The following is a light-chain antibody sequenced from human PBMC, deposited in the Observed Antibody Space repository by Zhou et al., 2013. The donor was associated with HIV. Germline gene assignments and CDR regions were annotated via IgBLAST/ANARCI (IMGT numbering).Light chain of an antibody. Sequence: EIVLTQSPGTLSLSPGERATLSCRASQSVSSSHLAWYQQKPGQAPRLLIYAASTRATGIPDRFSGSGSGTDFTLTIRRLEPEDFAVYYCQQSTSTALTFGGGTKVEI. CDR3: QQSTSTALT. CDR2: AAS. CDR1: QSVSSSH. V-gene: IGKV3-20*01. J-gene: IGKJ4*01.